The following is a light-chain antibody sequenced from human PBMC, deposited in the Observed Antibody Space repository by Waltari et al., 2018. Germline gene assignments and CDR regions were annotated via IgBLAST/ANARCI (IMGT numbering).Light chain of an antibody. CDR2: GAS. J-gene: IGKJ2*01. CDR3: QHYNDWYT. V-gene: IGKV3-15*01. CDR1: QSVSTN. Sequence: EIVMTQSPATLSVSPGERATLSCRASQSVSTNLAWYQQKPGQAPRLLIYGASTRATGIPDRISGSGSGTEFTLTISSLRSEDFAVYYCQHYNDWYTFGQGTKPEI.